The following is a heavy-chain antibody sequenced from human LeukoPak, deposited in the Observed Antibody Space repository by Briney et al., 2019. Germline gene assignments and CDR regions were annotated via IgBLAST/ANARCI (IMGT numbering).Heavy chain of an antibody. Sequence: GGSLRLSCAASRFIFSSYNMNWVRQAPGKGLEWVSYISDSSSYTYYADSVKGRFTISRDNAKNSLYLQMNSLRSEDTAVYYCARVGDPTTVVRESFDYWGQGTLVTVSS. J-gene: IGHJ4*02. CDR3: ARVGDPTTVVRESFDY. V-gene: IGHV3-21*04. CDR1: RFIFSSYN. CDR2: ISDSSSYT. D-gene: IGHD4-23*01.